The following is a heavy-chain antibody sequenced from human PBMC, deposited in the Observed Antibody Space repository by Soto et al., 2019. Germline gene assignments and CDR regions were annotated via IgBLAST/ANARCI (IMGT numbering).Heavy chain of an antibody. D-gene: IGHD1-26*01. V-gene: IGHV4-4*07. Sequence: KPXQSLCIPCPLSGGPTNNYFWSWIRQPSGKGLEWIGRIYTSGSTNYNPSLKSRVTMSVDTSKNQFSLKLSSVTAADTAVYYCERAPAKYSRSYYFDPWGQGTLVTVYS. CDR1: GGPTNNYF. J-gene: IGHJ5*02. CDR3: ERAPAKYSRSYYFDP. CDR2: IYTSGST.